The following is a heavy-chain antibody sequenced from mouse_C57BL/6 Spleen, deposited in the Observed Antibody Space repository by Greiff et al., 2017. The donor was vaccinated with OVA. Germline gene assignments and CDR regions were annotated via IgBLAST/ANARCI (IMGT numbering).Heavy chain of an antibody. J-gene: IGHJ3*01. V-gene: IGHV1-50*01. CDR3: ARKREAQAWFAY. CDR1: GYTFTSYW. Sequence: QVQLQQPGAELVKPGASVKLSCKASGYTFTSYWMQWVKQRPGQGLEWIGEIDPSDSYTNYNQKFKGKATLTVDTSSSTAYMQLSSLTSEDSAVYYCARKREAQAWFAYWGQGTLVTVSA. CDR2: IDPSDSYT.